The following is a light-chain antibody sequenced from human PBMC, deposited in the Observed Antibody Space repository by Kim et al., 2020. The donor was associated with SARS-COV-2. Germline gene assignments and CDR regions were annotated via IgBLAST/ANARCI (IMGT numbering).Light chain of an antibody. J-gene: IGKJ5*01. CDR1: QSVNSTS. CDR2: GES. V-gene: IGKV3-20*01. CDR3: QQYGRSGFT. Sequence: PGERPTRPGRARQSVNSTSLAWYKQRPGQAPRLLLYGESGRATGIPDRVSGSGAGTDFTLTISRLEPEDLAVYYCQQYGRSGFTFGQGTRLEIK.